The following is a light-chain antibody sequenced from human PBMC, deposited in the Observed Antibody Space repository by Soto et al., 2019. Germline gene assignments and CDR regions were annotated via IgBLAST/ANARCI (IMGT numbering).Light chain of an antibody. CDR1: SSDVGSYNL. CDR3: CSYSGISPHV. J-gene: IGLJ1*01. Sequence: QSALTQPASVSGSPGQSITISCTGTSSDVGSYNLVSWYQQHPGKAPKLMIYEVSKRPSGVSNRFSGSKSGNTASLTISGLQAEDEADYYCCSYSGISPHVFGTGSMVTV. CDR2: EVS. V-gene: IGLV2-23*02.